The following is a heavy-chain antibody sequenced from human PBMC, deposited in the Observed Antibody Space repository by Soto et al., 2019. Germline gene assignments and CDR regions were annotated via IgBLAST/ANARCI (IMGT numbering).Heavy chain of an antibody. CDR3: ARHLGTGTTADYYYGMDV. CDR1: GYSFTSYW. CDR2: IYPGDSDT. J-gene: IGHJ6*02. V-gene: IGHV5-51*01. D-gene: IGHD1-7*01. Sequence: GESLKISCKGSGYSFTSYWIGWVRQMPGKVLEWMGIIYPGDSDTRYSPSLQGQVTISADKSISTAYLQWSSLKASDTAMYYCARHLGTGTTADYYYGMDVWGQGXTVTVYS.